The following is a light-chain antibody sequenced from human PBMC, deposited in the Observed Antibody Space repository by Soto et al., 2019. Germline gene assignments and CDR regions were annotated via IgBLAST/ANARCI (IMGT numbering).Light chain of an antibody. CDR2: GAS. CDR3: QQYERSPQT. CDR1: QSVRSSY. V-gene: IGKV3-20*01. Sequence: DIVLMQSPGILSLSPGQRATLSCRASQSVRSSYLAWYQQKPGQAPRLLIYGASSRATGIPDRFSGSGSGTDFTLTITRLEAEDFAVYYCQQYERSPQTFGQGTKLEIK. J-gene: IGKJ2*01.